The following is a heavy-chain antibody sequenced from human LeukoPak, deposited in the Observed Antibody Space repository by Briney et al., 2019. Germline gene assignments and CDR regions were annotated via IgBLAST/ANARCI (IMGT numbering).Heavy chain of an antibody. CDR2: INHSGST. CDR1: GGSFSGYY. J-gene: IGHJ4*02. CDR3: ARRSYNSPFRY. D-gene: IGHD5-24*01. V-gene: IGHV4-34*01. Sequence: SETLSLTCAVYGGSFSGYYWSWIRQPPGKGLEWIGEINHSGSTNYNPSLKSRVTISVDTSRNHFSLNLKSVTAADTAVYYCARRSYNSPFRYWGQGTPVTVSS.